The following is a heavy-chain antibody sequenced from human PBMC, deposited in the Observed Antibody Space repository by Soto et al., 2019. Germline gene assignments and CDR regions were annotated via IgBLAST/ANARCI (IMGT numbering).Heavy chain of an antibody. Sequence: GGSLRLSCAASGFTFSTYGMNWVRQAPGRGLEWVSYISDSSRRITYADSVKGRFTISRDNAKNSLSMHMNSLRDEDTAVYYCARDPFLDYWGQGTLVTVSS. J-gene: IGHJ4*02. CDR2: ISDSSRRI. V-gene: IGHV3-48*02. CDR3: ARDPFLDY. CDR1: GFTFSTYG.